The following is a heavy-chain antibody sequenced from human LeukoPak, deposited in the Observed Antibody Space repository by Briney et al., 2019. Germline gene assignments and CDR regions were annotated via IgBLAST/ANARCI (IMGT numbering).Heavy chain of an antibody. D-gene: IGHD3-16*01. CDR1: GFIVSRNY. CDR3: YGIRSGDSFDI. Sequence: GGSLRLSCAASGFIVSRNYMGWVRQAPGKGLEWVSALSSKYETYYADSVKGRFTISRDNSENTLYLQMNALRAEDTALYYCYGIRSGDSFDIWGRGTLVIVFS. J-gene: IGHJ3*02. CDR2: LSSKYET. V-gene: IGHV3-53*01.